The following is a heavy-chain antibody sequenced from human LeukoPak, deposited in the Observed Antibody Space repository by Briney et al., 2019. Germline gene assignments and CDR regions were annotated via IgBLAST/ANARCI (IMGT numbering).Heavy chain of an antibody. J-gene: IGHJ6*02. CDR1: GFTFSSYS. V-gene: IGHV3-21*01. D-gene: IGHD6-19*01. CDR3: ARSHSRGWYDPNYYGMDV. CDR2: ISSSSSYI. Sequence: GGSLRLSCAASGFTFSSYSMNWVRQAPGKGLEWVSSISSSSSYIYYADSVKGRFTISRDNAKNSLYLQMNSLRAEDTAVYYCARSHSRGWYDPNYYGMDVWGQGTTVTVSS.